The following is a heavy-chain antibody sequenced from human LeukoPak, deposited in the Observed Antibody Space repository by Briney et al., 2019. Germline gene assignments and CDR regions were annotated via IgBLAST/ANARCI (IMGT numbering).Heavy chain of an antibody. V-gene: IGHV3-53*01. J-gene: IGHJ4*02. CDR2: IYSGGRT. CDR3: ATAEKYYYDSSGYSD. Sequence: GWSXRLSCAASGFTVSSNYMSWVRQAPGKGLEWGSGIYSGGRTYYADSVKGGFTISREKCKKKLYLKMKSMEAEDTAVYYCATAEKYYYDSSGYSDWGQGTLVTVSS. CDR1: GFTVSSNY. D-gene: IGHD3-22*01.